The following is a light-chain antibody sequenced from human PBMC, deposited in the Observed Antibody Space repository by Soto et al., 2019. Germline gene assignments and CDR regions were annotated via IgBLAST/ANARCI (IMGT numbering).Light chain of an antibody. CDR3: QVWDSSRDHPWV. CDR2: DYD. V-gene: IGLV3-21*02. J-gene: IGLJ3*02. Sequence: SYELTQPPSVSEAPGQKASITCGGANIGSGSVHWYQQKPGQYPVLVVYDYDDRPSGIPERFSGSNSGNTATLTISRVEAGDEADYYCQVWDSSRDHPWVFGGGTKLTVL. CDR1: NIGSGS.